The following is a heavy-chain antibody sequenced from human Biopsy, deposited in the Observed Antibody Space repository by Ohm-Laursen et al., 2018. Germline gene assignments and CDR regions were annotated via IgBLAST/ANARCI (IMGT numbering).Heavy chain of an antibody. CDR3: ARDPIVGSKADGMDV. D-gene: IGHD1-26*01. Sequence: SLRLSCTASGFTFNNYGMQWVRQAPGKGLEWVAFIFYDGSNTYYADSVKGRFTISRDNSKNTVFLQMSSLRAEDTGVYYCARDPIVGSKADGMDVWGQGTTVTVSS. V-gene: IGHV3-33*08. J-gene: IGHJ6*02. CDR2: IFYDGSNT. CDR1: GFTFNNYG.